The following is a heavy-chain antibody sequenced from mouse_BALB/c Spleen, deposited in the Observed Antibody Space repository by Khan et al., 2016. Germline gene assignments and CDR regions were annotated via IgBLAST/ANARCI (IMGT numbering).Heavy chain of an antibody. J-gene: IGHJ2*01. V-gene: IGHV1-4*01. CDR2: VNPSSGYS. Sequence: QVQLKESGAELARPGASVKMSCKASGYTFTSYTMHWVKQRPGQGLEWIGKVNPSSGYSNYNQKFKDKATLTAETSSSTAYMQLSSLTSEDSAVYYCASERYGKYPFGYWGQGTTLTVSS. D-gene: IGHD2-1*01. CDR1: GYTFTSYT. CDR3: ASERYGKYPFGY.